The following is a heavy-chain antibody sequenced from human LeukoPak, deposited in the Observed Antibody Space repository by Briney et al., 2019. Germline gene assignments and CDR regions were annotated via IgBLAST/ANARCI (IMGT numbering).Heavy chain of an antibody. J-gene: IGHJ4*02. CDR3: ARHEASHCSGGSCYYSLDY. CDR1: GYSFTSYW. Sequence: GESLKISCKGFGYSFTSYWIGWVRQMPGKGLEWMGIIYPGDSDTRYSPSFQGQVTISADKSISTAYLQWSSLKASDTAMYYCARHEASHCSGGSCYYSLDYWGQGTLVTVSS. D-gene: IGHD2-15*01. V-gene: IGHV5-51*01. CDR2: IYPGDSDT.